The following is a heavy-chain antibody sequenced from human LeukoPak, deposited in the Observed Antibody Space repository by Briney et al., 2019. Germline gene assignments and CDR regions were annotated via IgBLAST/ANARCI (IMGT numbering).Heavy chain of an antibody. V-gene: IGHV5-51*01. Sequence: GEPLKISCKGSGYSFTTYWIGWVRQMPGKGLEWLGIIYPGDSDTRYSPSFQGQVTLSADKSITTAYLQWSSLKASDTAMYFCARLNAYAFETWGQGTMVTVFS. CDR1: GYSFTTYW. D-gene: IGHD2-2*01. J-gene: IGHJ3*02. CDR3: ARLNAYAFET. CDR2: IYPGDSDT.